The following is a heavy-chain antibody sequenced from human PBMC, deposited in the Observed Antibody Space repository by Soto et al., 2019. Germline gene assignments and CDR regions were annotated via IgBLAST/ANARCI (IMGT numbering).Heavy chain of an antibody. D-gene: IGHD3-10*01. V-gene: IGHV4-4*02. Sequence: QVQLQESGPGLVKPSGTLSLTCAVSGGSISSSNCWSWVRQPPGKGLEWIGEIYHRGSTNFNPSLSGRVPISGDKANNQFSLRRNSVTAADTAAYYCAGVSGSYYYGMDVWGQGTTVTVSS. CDR1: GGSISSSNC. CDR2: IYHRGST. CDR3: AGVSGSYYYGMDV. J-gene: IGHJ6*02.